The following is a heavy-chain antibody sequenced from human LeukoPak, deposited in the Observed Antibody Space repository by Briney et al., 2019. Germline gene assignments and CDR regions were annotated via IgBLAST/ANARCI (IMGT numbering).Heavy chain of an antibody. CDR1: GGSFSSYY. V-gene: IGHV4-34*01. J-gene: IGHJ4*02. CDR3: ARGKGYWAY. D-gene: IGHD2-8*02. Sequence: SETLSLTCAVYGGSFSSYYWGWIRQPPGKGLEWIGEINHNGSTNYNPSLKSRVTISVDTSKNQFSLKLSSVTAADTAVYYCARGKGYWAYWGQGTLVTVSS. CDR2: INHNGST.